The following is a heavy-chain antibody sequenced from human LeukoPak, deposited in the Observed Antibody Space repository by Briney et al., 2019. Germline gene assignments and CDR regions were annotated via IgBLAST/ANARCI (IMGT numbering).Heavy chain of an antibody. V-gene: IGHV3-21*01. J-gene: IGHJ4*02. Sequence: GGSLRLSCAASGFTFSSYSMNWVRQAPGKGLELVSSISSSSSYIYYADSVKGRFTISRDNAKNSLYLQMNSLRAEDTAVYYCARADFGYSYGYVGLDYWGQGTLVTVSS. D-gene: IGHD5-18*01. CDR1: GFTFSSYS. CDR2: ISSSSSYI. CDR3: ARADFGYSYGYVGLDY.